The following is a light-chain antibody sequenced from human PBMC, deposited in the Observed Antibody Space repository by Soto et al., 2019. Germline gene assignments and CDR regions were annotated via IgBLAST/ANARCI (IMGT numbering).Light chain of an antibody. V-gene: IGKV1-5*03. Sequence: DIQMTQSPSTLSASVGDRVTITCRASQTISSWLAWYQQKPGKAPKLLIYNASSLESGVPSRFSGSGSGTELTLTISSLKTYEFATYYCLQYNSPYTVGQATKRAIK. CDR1: QTISSW. CDR3: LQYNSPYT. CDR2: NAS. J-gene: IGKJ2*01.